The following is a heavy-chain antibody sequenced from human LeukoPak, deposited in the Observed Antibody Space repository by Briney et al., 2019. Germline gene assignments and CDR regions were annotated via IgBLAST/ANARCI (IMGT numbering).Heavy chain of an antibody. CDR3: ARGWIHRAFDI. Sequence: SETLSLTCTVSGGSISSGSYYWSWIRQPAGKGLEWIGRIYTSGSTNYNPSLKSRVTISVDTSKNQFSLKLSSVTAADTAVYYCARGWIHRAFDIWGQGTMVTVSS. V-gene: IGHV4-61*02. CDR1: GGSISSGSYY. D-gene: IGHD5-18*01. CDR2: IYTSGST. J-gene: IGHJ3*02.